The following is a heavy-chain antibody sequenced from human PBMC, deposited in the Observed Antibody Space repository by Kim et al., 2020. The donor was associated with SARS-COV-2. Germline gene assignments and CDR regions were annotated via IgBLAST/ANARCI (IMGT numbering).Heavy chain of an antibody. J-gene: IGHJ6*02. CDR3: ARGEQYYDFWGGYYSPAQRGAYCYYYGMDV. V-gene: IGHV1-69*13. D-gene: IGHD3-3*01. Sequence: SVKVSCKASGGTFSSYAISWVRQAPGQGLEWMGGIIPIFGTANYAQKFQGRVTITADESTSTAYMELSSLRSEDTAVYYCARGEQYYDFWGGYYSPAQRGAYCYYYGMDVWGQGTTVTVSS. CDR2: IIPIFGTA. CDR1: GGTFSSYA.